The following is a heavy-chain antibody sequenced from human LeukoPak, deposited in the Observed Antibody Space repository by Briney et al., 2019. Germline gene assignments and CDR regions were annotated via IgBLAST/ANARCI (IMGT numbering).Heavy chain of an antibody. CDR2: ICSGGST. Sequence: GGSLRLSCAASGFTVSSNYMSWVRQAPGKGLEWVSVICSGGSTYYADSVKGRFTISRDNSKNTLYLQMNSLRAEDTAVYYCAKLGNSNPLRLPFDYWGQGTLVTVSS. V-gene: IGHV3-53*01. CDR1: GFTVSSNY. J-gene: IGHJ4*02. CDR3: AKLGNSNPLRLPFDY. D-gene: IGHD4-23*01.